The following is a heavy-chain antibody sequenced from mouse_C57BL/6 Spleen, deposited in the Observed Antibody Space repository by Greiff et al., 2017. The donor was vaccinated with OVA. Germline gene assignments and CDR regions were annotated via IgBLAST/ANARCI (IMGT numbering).Heavy chain of an antibody. Sequence: PLKQSGAELVRPGASVTLSCKASGYTFTDYEMHWVKQTPVHGLEWIGAIDPETGGTAYNQKFKGKAILTADKSSSTAYMELRSLTSEDSAVYYCSGSRGYWGQGTTLTVSS. D-gene: IGHD1-1*01. CDR3: SGSRGY. CDR1: GYTFTDYE. J-gene: IGHJ2*01. V-gene: IGHV1-15*01. CDR2: IDPETGGT.